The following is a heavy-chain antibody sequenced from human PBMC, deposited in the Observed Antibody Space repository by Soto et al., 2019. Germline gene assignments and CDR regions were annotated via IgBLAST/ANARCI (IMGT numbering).Heavy chain of an antibody. Sequence: QVQLVESGGGLVKPGGSLRLSCAASGFTFSDYYMSWIRQAPGKGLEWVSYISSSGSTIYYADSVKGRFTISRDNAKNSLYLLMNSLRAEDTAVYYCARGLSCISTSCHVGPVDVWGQGTTVTVSS. CDR3: ARGLSCISTSCHVGPVDV. J-gene: IGHJ6*02. CDR1: GFTFSDYY. D-gene: IGHD2-2*01. CDR2: ISSSGSTI. V-gene: IGHV3-11*01.